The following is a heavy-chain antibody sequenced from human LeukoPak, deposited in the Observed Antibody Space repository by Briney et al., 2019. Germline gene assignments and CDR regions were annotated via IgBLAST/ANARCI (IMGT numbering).Heavy chain of an antibody. CDR2: INPNSGGT. CDR1: GYTFTGYY. D-gene: IGHD3-10*01. CDR3: ARGTPYYYGSGSYYPFDY. J-gene: IGHJ4*02. Sequence: ASVTVSCKASGYTFTGYYMHWVRQAPGQGLEWMGWINPNSGGTNYAQKFQGRVTMTRDTSISTAYMELSRLRSDDTAVYYCARGTPYYYGSGSYYPFDYWGQGTLVTVSS. V-gene: IGHV1-2*02.